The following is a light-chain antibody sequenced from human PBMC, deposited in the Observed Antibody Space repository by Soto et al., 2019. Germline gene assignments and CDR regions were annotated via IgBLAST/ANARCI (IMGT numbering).Light chain of an antibody. J-gene: IGLJ3*02. CDR2: DVS. Sequence: QSVLTQPASVSGSPGQSITISCTGTSSDVGAYNLVSWYQHHPGRAPKLFIFDVSDRPSGVSNRFSGSKSGNTASLTISGLQAEDEAFYYCSSYTNPTTLVFGGGTKLTVL. CDR3: SSYTNPTTLV. CDR1: SSDVGAYNL. V-gene: IGLV2-14*02.